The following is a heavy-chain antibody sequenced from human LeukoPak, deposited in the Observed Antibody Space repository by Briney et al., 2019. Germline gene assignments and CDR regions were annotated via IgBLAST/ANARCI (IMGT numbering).Heavy chain of an antibody. V-gene: IGHV3-7*01. J-gene: IGHJ6*04. CDR3: AELGITMIGGV. Sequence: GGSLRLSCAASGFTFNNYWMSWVRQAPGKGLEWVAHIKQDGSEKYYVDSVKGRFTISRDNAKNSLYLQMNSLRAEDTAVYYCAELGITMIGGVWGKGTTVTISS. CDR1: GFTFNNYW. CDR2: IKQDGSEK. D-gene: IGHD3-10*02.